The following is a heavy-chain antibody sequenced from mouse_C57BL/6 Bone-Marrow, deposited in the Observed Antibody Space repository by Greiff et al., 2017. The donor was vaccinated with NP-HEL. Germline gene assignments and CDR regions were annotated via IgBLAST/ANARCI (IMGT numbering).Heavy chain of an antibody. J-gene: IGHJ3*01. CDR1: GFTFSSYA. Sequence: DVMLVESGEGLVKPGGSLKLSCAASGFTFSSYAMSWVRQTPEQRLEWVAYISSGGDYIYYADTVKGRFTISRDNARNTLYLQMSSLKSEDTAMYYCTRDCPWFAYWGQGTLVTVSA. CDR2: ISSGGDYI. V-gene: IGHV5-9-1*02. CDR3: TRDCPWFAY.